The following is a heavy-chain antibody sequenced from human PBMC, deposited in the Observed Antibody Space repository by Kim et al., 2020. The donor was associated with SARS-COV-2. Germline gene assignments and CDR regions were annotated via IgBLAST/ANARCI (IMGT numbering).Heavy chain of an antibody. CDR2: IKGDGSIT. D-gene: IGHD1-26*01. J-gene: IGHJ4*02. V-gene: IGHV3-74*01. CDR3: ARGGGTYADY. Sequence: GGSLRLSCAASGSTFSSYWMHWVRQGPGKGLVWVSRIKGDGSITGYADSVKGRFTVSRDNAKNTLYLQMNSLRAEDTAMYYCARGGGTYADYWGQGTLITVSS. CDR1: GSTFSSYW.